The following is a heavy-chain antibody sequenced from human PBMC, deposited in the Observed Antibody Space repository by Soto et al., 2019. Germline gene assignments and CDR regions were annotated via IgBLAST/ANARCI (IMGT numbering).Heavy chain of an antibody. CDR2: ISGSDGRT. D-gene: IGHD3-3*01. V-gene: IGHV3-23*01. CDR3: AKVRSAFDMDFDH. Sequence: PGGSLRLSCAASGFTFSSYSMNWVRQAPGKGLEWVSAISGSDGRTFYEESVKGRFTISRDNSKNTLYLQMNSLRAEDTAVYYCAKVRSAFDMDFDHWGQGSLVTVAS. J-gene: IGHJ4*02. CDR1: GFTFSSYS.